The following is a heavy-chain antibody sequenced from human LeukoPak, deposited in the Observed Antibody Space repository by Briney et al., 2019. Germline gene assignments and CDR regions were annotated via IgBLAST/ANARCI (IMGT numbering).Heavy chain of an antibody. CDR1: GGTFSSYA. V-gene: IGHV1-69*04. CDR2: IIPIFGIA. Sequence: SVKVSCKASGGTFSSYAISWVRQAPGQGLEWMGRIIPIFGIANYAQQFQGRVTITADKSTSTAYMELSSLRSEDTAVYYCAMVGYCSSTSCYKGAEDYYYGMDVWGQGTTVTVSS. J-gene: IGHJ6*02. CDR3: AMVGYCSSTSCYKGAEDYYYGMDV. D-gene: IGHD2-2*02.